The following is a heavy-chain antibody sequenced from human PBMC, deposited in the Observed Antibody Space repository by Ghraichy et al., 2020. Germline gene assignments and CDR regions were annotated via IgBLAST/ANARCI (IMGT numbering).Heavy chain of an antibody. D-gene: IGHD2-15*01. CDR3: ARVHADALWESSGEGDY. CDR1: GFTFSSYW. J-gene: IGHJ4*02. Sequence: GGSLRLSCAASGFTFSSYWMSWVRQAPGKGLEWVANIKQDGSEKYYVDSVKGRFTISRDNAKNSLYLQMNSLRAEDTAVYYCARVHADALWESSGEGDYWGQGTLVTVSS. V-gene: IGHV3-7*05. CDR2: IKQDGSEK.